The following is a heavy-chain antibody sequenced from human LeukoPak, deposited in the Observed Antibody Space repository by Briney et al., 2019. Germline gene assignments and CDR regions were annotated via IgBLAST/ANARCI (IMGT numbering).Heavy chain of an antibody. V-gene: IGHV4-39*01. CDR2: VYYAGST. Sequence: SETLSLTCTVSGDSISSDTYHWGWIRQPPGKGLQWIGSVYYAGSTYYNPSLKSRVRISVDTSKDQFYLKLFPVTAADTAMYYCARSGWPMGGFDPWGQGTLVTVSS. J-gene: IGHJ5*02. D-gene: IGHD3-10*01. CDR3: ARSGWPMGGFDP. CDR1: GDSISSDTYH.